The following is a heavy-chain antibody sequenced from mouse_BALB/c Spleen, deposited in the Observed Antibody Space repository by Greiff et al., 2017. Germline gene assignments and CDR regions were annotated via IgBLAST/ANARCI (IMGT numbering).Heavy chain of an antibody. J-gene: IGHJ3*01. CDR2: IDPENGNT. V-gene: IGHV14-1*02. Sequence: EVQLQQSGAELVRPGALVKLSCKASGFNIKDYYMHWVKQRPEQGLEWIGWIDPENGNTIYDPKFQGKASITADTSSNTAYLQLSSLTSEDTAVYYCVNYYYGSSPAWFAYWGQGTLVTVSA. CDR3: VNYYYGSSPAWFAY. D-gene: IGHD1-1*01. CDR1: GFNIKDYY.